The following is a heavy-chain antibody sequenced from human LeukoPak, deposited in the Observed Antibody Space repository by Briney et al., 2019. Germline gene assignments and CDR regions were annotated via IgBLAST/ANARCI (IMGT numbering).Heavy chain of an antibody. CDR2: INWNGGST. D-gene: IGHD2-15*01. J-gene: IGHJ4*02. V-gene: IGHV3-20*04. Sequence: GGSLRLSCAASGFTFDDYGMSWVRQAPGKGLEWVSGINWNGGSTGYADSVKGRFTISRDNAKNSLYLQMNSLRAEDTAVYYCATDSQAVVATGDYFDYWGQGTLVTVSS. CDR3: ATDSQAVVATGDYFDY. CDR1: GFTFDDYG.